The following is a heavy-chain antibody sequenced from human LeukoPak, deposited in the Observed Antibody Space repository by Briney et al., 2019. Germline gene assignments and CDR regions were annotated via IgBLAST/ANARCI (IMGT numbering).Heavy chain of an antibody. CDR1: GFSFSDYG. J-gene: IGHJ3*01. CDR3: AKVWRAHGDFHAFDV. V-gene: IGHV3-30*18. CDR2: VSYDGSRN. Sequence: GGSLRLSCAASGFSFSDYGLHWVRQAPGKGLEWVAAVSYDGSRNYYADSVKGRFTISRDTSNNMLYLQMSSLRPEDTAMYYCAKVWRAHGDFHAFDVWGQGTMVAVSP. D-gene: IGHD4-17*01.